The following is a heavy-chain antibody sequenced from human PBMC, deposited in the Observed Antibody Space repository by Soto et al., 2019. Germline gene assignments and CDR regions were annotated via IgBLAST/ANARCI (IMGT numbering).Heavy chain of an antibody. J-gene: IGHJ6*02. D-gene: IGHD3-22*01. CDR1: GYSFTSYW. CDR3: AIQLLLHHKYYYGMDV. V-gene: IGHV5-10-1*01. Sequence: GESLKISCKGSGYSFTSYWISWVRQMPGKGLEWMGRIDPSDSYTSYSPSFQGHVTISADKSISTAYLQWSSLKASDTAMYYCAIQLLLHHKYYYGMDVWGQGTTVTVSS. CDR2: IDPSDSYT.